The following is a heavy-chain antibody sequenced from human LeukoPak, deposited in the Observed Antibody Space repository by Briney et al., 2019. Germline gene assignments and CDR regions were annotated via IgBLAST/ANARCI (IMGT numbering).Heavy chain of an antibody. V-gene: IGHV4-31*03. CDR1: GGSISSGGYY. D-gene: IGHD3-22*01. Sequence: PSETLSLTCTASGGSISSGGYYWSWIRQHPGKGLEWIGYIYYSGSTYCNPSLKSRVTISVDTSKNQFSLKLSSVAAADTAVYYCARDYYDSSGFDPWGQGTLVTVSS. J-gene: IGHJ5*02. CDR3: ARDYYDSSGFDP. CDR2: IYYSGST.